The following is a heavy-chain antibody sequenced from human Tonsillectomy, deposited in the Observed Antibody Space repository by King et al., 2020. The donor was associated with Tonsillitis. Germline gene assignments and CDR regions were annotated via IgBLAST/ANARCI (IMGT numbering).Heavy chain of an antibody. D-gene: IGHD4-17*01. J-gene: IGHJ4*02. CDR1: GFTFSSYA. Sequence: QVQLVESGGGVVQPGRSLRLSCAASGFTFSSYAMHWVRQAPGKGLEWVAVISYDGSNKYYADSVKGRFTISRDNSKNTLYLQMNSLRAEDTAVYYCARDLFLTTVDYWGQGTLVTVSS. V-gene: IGHV3-30-3*01. CDR3: ARDLFLTTVDY. CDR2: ISYDGSNK.